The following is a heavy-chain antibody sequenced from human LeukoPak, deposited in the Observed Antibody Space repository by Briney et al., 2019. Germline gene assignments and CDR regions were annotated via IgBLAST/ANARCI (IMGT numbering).Heavy chain of an antibody. CDR1: GYTSTGYY. J-gene: IGHJ6*02. CDR3: ARFPTYYVDPYGMDV. V-gene: IGHV1-2*02. D-gene: IGHD3-16*01. CDR2: INPNSGGT. Sequence: ASVKVSCKASGYTSTGYYMHWVRQAPGQGLEWMGWINPNSGGTNYAQKFQGRVTMTRDTSISTAYMELSRLRSDDTAVYYCARFPTYYVDPYGMDVWGQGTTVTVSS.